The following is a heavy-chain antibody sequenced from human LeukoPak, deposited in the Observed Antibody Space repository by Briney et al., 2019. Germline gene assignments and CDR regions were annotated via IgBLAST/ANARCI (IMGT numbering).Heavy chain of an antibody. D-gene: IGHD5-18*01. Sequence: GASVKVSCMASGYTFTSYYMHWVRQAPGQGLEWMGIINPSGGSTSYAQKFQGRVTMTRDMSTSTVCMELSSLRSVDTAVYYCARVSGSPRGYSYGYLFDYWGQGTLVTVSS. CDR2: INPSGGST. J-gene: IGHJ4*02. CDR3: ARVSGSPRGYSYGYLFDY. V-gene: IGHV1-46*01. CDR1: GYTFTSYY.